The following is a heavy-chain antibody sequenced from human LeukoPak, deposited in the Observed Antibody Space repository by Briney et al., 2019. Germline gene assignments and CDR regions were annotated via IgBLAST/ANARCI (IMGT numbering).Heavy chain of an antibody. J-gene: IGHJ3*02. CDR3: ALYYHGSDPRRAFDI. CDR2: IYTSGTT. D-gene: IGHD3-10*01. Sequence: SETVSLTCTDSGGSISSGSYYWNWIRQPAGKGLEWIGRIYTSGTTNYNPSLKSRVTISVDTSKNQLALKLNSVTAADTAVYYCALYYHGSDPRRAFDIWGQGTMVTVSS. V-gene: IGHV4-61*02. CDR1: GGSISSGSYY.